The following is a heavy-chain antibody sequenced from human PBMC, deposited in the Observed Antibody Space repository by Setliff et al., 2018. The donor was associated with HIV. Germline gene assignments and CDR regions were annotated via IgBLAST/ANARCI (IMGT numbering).Heavy chain of an antibody. Sequence: SETLSLTCAVYGRAFTGYFWTWIRHFPGKGLEWIGEINHSGSANYNPSLKSRVNISVDMSKNQVSLKVTSVNVADTATYFCAAKPMIRGKPFDSWGQGTLVTVSS. V-gene: IGHV4-34*01. CDR1: GRAFTGYF. D-gene: IGHD3-10*01. CDR2: INHSGSA. J-gene: IGHJ5*01. CDR3: AAKPMIRGKPFDS.